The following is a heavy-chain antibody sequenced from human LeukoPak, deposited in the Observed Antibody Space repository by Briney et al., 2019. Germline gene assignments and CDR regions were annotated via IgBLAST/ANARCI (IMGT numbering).Heavy chain of an antibody. D-gene: IGHD3-10*01. CDR3: ARDRGIGFGELLYHY. Sequence: ASVKVSCKASGYTFTGYYMHWVRQAPGQGLEWMGWINPNSGGTNYAQKFQGRVTMTRDTSISTAYMELSRLRSDDTAVYYCARDRGIGFGELLYHYWGQGTLLTVSS. CDR1: GYTFTGYY. V-gene: IGHV1-2*02. CDR2: INPNSGGT. J-gene: IGHJ4*02.